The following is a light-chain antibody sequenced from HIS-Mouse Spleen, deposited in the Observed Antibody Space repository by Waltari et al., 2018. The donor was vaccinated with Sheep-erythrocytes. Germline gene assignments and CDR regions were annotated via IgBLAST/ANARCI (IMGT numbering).Light chain of an antibody. V-gene: IGLV3-10*01. CDR3: YSTDSSGNHWV. Sequence: SYELTQPPSVSLPPGQTARIPCPGDALPKKYAYWYQQKSGQAPVLVFYEDSKRPSGIPGRFSGSSSGTMATLTISGAQVEDEADYYCYSTDSSGNHWVFGGGTKLTVL. J-gene: IGLJ3*02. CDR2: EDS. CDR1: ALPKKY.